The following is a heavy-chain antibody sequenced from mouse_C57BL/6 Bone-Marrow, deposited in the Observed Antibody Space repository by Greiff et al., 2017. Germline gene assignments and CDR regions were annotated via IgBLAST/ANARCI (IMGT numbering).Heavy chain of an antibody. CDR2: IDPSDSYT. Sequence: QVQLQQPGAELVMPGASVKLSCKASGYTFTSYWMHWVKQRPGQGLEWIGEIDPSDSYTNYNQKFKGKSTLTVDKSSSTAYMQLSSLTSEDSAVYYGVLYYGYDRGWYIDFWGTGTTVTVSS. D-gene: IGHD2-2*01. CDR1: GYTFTSYW. CDR3: VLYYGYDRGWYIDF. J-gene: IGHJ1*03. V-gene: IGHV1-69*01.